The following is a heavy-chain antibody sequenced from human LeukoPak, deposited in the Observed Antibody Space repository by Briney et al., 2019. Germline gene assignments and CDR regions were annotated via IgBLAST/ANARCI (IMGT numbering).Heavy chain of an antibody. J-gene: IGHJ3*02. D-gene: IGHD3-3*01. CDR3: ARDLRQYDAFDI. V-gene: IGHV4-59*12. CDR1: GGSISNYY. Sequence: SETLSLTCTVSGGSISNYYWSWIRQPPGRGLEWIGYIYHSGSTYYNPSLKSRVTISVDRSKNQFSLKLSSVTAADTAVYYCARDLRQYDAFDIWGQGTMVTVSS. CDR2: IYHSGST.